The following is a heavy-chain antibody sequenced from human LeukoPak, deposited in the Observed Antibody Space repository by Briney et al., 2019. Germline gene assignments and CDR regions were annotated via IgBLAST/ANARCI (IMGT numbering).Heavy chain of an antibody. CDR1: GFTFSRCA. CDR2: ISGSGGAT. D-gene: IGHD3-10*01. Sequence: GGSLRLSCAASGFTFSRCAMNWVRQAPGKGLEWVSAISGSGGATYYADSVKGRFTISRDNSKNTLYLQMNSLRAEDTAVYYCAKDRPYGAGRDFDSWGQGTLVTVSS. CDR3: AKDRPYGAGRDFDS. V-gene: IGHV3-23*01. J-gene: IGHJ4*02.